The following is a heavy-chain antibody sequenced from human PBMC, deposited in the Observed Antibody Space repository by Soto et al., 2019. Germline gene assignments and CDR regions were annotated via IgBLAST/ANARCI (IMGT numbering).Heavy chain of an antibody. CDR2: IYYSGST. CDR1: GGSISSGDYY. D-gene: IGHD1-1*01. Sequence: QVQLQESGPGLVKPSQTLSLTCTVSGGSISSGDYYWSWIRQPPGKGLEWSGYIYYSGSTYYNPSLKSRVTISVDTAKNLFSLKLSSVTAADTAVYYCARGLINWNQPPFGWCDPWSQGTLVTVAS. CDR3: ARGLINWNQPPFGWCDP. J-gene: IGHJ5*02. V-gene: IGHV4-30-4*01.